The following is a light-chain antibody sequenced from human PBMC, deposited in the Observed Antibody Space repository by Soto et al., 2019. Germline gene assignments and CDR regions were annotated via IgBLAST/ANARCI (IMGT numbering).Light chain of an antibody. V-gene: IGKV3-20*01. CDR1: QSVGSSY. J-gene: IGKJ5*01. CDR3: QQYGSPIT. Sequence: EIVLTQSPGTLSLSPGERATLSCRASQSVGSSYLAWYQQKPGQAPRLLIYGTSRRATGIPDRFSGSGSGTDFPLTISRLEPEDFAVYYCQQYGSPITFGQGTRLEIK. CDR2: GTS.